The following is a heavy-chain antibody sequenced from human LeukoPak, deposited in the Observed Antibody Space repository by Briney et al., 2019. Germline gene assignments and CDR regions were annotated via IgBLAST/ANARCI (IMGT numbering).Heavy chain of an antibody. J-gene: IGHJ6*01. D-gene: IGHD2-15*01. Sequence: GRSLRLSCAASGFTFSSYALHWVRQAPGKGLEWVAVISYDGSNKYYADSVKGRFTISRDNSKNTLYLQMNSLRAEDTAVYYCARDRAVVVAALYYYYYGMDVWGKGPRSPSPQ. V-gene: IGHV3-30*04. CDR2: ISYDGSNK. CDR3: ARDRAVVVAALYYYYYGMDV. CDR1: GFTFSSYA.